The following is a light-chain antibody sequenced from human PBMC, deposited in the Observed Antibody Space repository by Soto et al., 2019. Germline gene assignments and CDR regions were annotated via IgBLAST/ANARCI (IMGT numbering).Light chain of an antibody. CDR2: GAS. CDR3: QQYNNWPPFT. V-gene: IGKV3-15*01. J-gene: IGKJ3*01. Sequence: EIVMTQSPGTLSVSPGERATLSCRASQSVSTNLAWYQQTPGQGPRLLIYGASTRATGVPARFTGGGSGTDFTLTISSLQSEDFAVYYCQQYNNWPPFTFGPGTKVDIK. CDR1: QSVSTN.